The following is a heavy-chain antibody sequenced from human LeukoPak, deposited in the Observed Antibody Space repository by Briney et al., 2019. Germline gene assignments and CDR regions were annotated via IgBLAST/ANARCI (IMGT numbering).Heavy chain of an antibody. Sequence: NPGGSLRLSCAASGFTFSDYYMSWIRQAPGKGLEWVSYISSSGSTIYYADSVKGRFTISRDNAKNSLYLQMNSLRAEDTAVYYCAREGVGRDIVVVPAAIAYWGQGTLVTVSS. D-gene: IGHD2-2*02. CDR3: AREGVGRDIVVVPAAIAY. CDR1: GFTFSDYY. CDR2: ISSSGSTI. V-gene: IGHV3-11*04. J-gene: IGHJ4*02.